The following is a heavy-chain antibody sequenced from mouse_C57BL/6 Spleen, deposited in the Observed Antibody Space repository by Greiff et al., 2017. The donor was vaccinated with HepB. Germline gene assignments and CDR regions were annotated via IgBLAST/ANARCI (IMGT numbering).Heavy chain of an antibody. J-gene: IGHJ4*01. V-gene: IGHV1-22*01. CDR2: INPNNGGT. D-gene: IGHD2-4*01. Sequence: VQLQQSGPELVKPGASVKMSCKASGYTFTDYNMHWVKQSHGKSLEWIGYINPNNGGTSYNQKFKGKATLTVNKSSSTAYMELRSLTSEDSAVYYCARGGLPLGSMDYWGQGTSVTVSS. CDR3: ARGGLPLGSMDY. CDR1: GYTFTDYN.